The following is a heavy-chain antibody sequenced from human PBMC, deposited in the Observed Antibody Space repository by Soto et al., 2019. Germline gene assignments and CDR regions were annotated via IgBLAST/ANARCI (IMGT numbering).Heavy chain of an antibody. V-gene: IGHV5-10-1*01. Sequence: PGESLKISCKGSGYSFTSYWISWVRQMPGKGLEWMGRIDPSDSYTNYSPSFQGHVTISADKSISTAYLQWSSLKASDTAMYYCASPSYCSSTSCYYYYGMDVWGQGTKVTVPS. J-gene: IGHJ6*02. CDR1: GYSFTSYW. CDR3: ASPSYCSSTSCYYYYGMDV. D-gene: IGHD2-2*01. CDR2: IDPSDSYT.